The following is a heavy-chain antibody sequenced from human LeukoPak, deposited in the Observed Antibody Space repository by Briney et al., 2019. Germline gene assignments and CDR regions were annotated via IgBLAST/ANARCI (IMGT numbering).Heavy chain of an antibody. Sequence: GESLKISCKGSEYSFTSYWIGWVRQMPGKGLEWMGIIYPGDSDTRYSPSFQGQVTISADKSISTAYLQWSSLKASDTAMYYCARQRGSGWLYYYYGMDVWGQGTTVTVSS. V-gene: IGHV5-51*01. CDR1: EYSFTSYW. J-gene: IGHJ6*02. D-gene: IGHD6-19*01. CDR3: ARQRGSGWLYYYYGMDV. CDR2: IYPGDSDT.